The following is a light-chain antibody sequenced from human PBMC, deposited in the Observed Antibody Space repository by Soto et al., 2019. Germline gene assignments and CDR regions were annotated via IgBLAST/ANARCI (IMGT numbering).Light chain of an antibody. CDR1: QSVSTY. CDR3: QQYSNSPIT. CDR2: DAS. J-gene: IGKJ5*01. Sequence: IVLTQSHATLSFPSGERSTLPFRASQSVSTYLAWYQQKPGQAPRLLIYDASNRATGIPARFSGGGGGTDFTLTISRLQPEDFAAYYCQQYSNSPITFGRGTRLEIK. V-gene: IGKV3-11*01.